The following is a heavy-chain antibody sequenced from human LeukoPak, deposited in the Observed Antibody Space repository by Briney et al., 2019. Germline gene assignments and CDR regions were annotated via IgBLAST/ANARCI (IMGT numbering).Heavy chain of an antibody. CDR1: GGSFSGYY. Sequence: SETLSLTCAVYGGSFSGYYWSWIRRPPGKGLEWIGEINHSGSTNYNPSLKSRVTISVDTSKNQFSLKLSSVTAADTAVYYCAGGARLYYYDSSGYFDYWGQGTLVTVSS. CDR2: INHSGST. V-gene: IGHV4-34*01. J-gene: IGHJ4*02. D-gene: IGHD3-22*01. CDR3: AGGARLYYYDSSGYFDY.